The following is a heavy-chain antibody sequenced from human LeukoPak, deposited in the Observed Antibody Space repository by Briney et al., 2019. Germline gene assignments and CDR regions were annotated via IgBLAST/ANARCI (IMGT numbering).Heavy chain of an antibody. CDR2: ISGSGVTT. Sequence: GGSLRLSCVASGFILENHAMSWIRQAPGKGLEWVSAISGSGVTTHYAGSVKGRFSISRDNSRNTLYLQMNSLRAEDTALYYCAKKVVVGATSPYSDFQDWGQGTLVTVSS. V-gene: IGHV3-23*01. J-gene: IGHJ1*01. D-gene: IGHD1-26*01. CDR1: GFILENHA. CDR3: AKKVVVGATSPYSDFQD.